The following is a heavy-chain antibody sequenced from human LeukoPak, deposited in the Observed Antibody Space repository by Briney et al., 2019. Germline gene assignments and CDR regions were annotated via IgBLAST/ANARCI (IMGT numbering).Heavy chain of an antibody. J-gene: IGHJ6*04. V-gene: IGHV1-69*13. Sequence: SVKVSCKASGGTFSSYAISWVRQAPGQGLEWMGGIIPIFGTANYAQKFQDRVTITADESTSTAYMELSSLRSEDTAVYYCARDRTYCSSTSCYTYYYYGMDVWGKGTTVTVSS. CDR2: IIPIFGTA. CDR3: ARDRTYCSSTSCYTYYYYGMDV. D-gene: IGHD2-2*02. CDR1: GGTFSSYA.